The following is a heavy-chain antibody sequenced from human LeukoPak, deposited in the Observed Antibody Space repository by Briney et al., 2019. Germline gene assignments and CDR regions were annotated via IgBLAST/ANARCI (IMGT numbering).Heavy chain of an antibody. CDR1: GFAVSSHH. V-gene: IGHV3-66*01. CDR3: AGYGGNSF. Sequence: GGSLRLSCAASGFAVSSHHVTWVRQTPGKGLEWVSVISNSGTTFYPDSVKGRFTISRDNSKNTVNLEMNRLRAEDTAVYYCAGYGGNSFWGPGTLVTVSS. CDR2: ISNSGTT. J-gene: IGHJ4*02. D-gene: IGHD4-23*01.